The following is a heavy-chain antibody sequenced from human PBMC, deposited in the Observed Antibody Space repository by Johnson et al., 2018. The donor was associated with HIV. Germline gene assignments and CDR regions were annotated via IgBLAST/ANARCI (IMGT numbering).Heavy chain of an antibody. V-gene: IGHV3-30*03. D-gene: IGHD3-10*01. Sequence: QVQLVESGGGVVQPGRSLRLSCAASGFTFSSYGMHWVRQAPGKGLEWVAVISYDGSNKYYADSVEGRFTISRDNSKNTLYLQMDSLKTEDTAVYYCTDGESFFDIWGQGTMVTVSS. J-gene: IGHJ3*02. CDR2: ISYDGSNK. CDR3: TDGESFFDI. CDR1: GFTFSSYG.